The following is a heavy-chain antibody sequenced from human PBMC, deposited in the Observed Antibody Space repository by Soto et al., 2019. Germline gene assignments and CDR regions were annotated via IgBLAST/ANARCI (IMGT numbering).Heavy chain of an antibody. CDR1: GFTFSSYG. Sequence: QVQLVESGGGVVQPGRSLRLSCAASGFTFSSYGMHWVRQAPGKGLEWVAVIWYDGSNKYYADSVKGRFTISRDNSKNTLYLQMNGLRAEDTAVYYCARDFGYYGSGSYRGMDVWGQGTTVTVSS. J-gene: IGHJ6*02. D-gene: IGHD3-10*01. CDR2: IWYDGSNK. CDR3: ARDFGYYGSGSYRGMDV. V-gene: IGHV3-33*01.